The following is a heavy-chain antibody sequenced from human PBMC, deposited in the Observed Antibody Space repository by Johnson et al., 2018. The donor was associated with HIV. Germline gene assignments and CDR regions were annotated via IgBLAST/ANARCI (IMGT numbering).Heavy chain of an antibody. CDR2: ISGSGGST. D-gene: IGHD1-14*01. Sequence: VQLVESGGGVVQPGRSLRLTCAASGFTFSSYAMSWVRQAPGKGLEWVSAISGSGGSTYYAAPLKGRFPIPRDNSKNTLYLQMNSLRAEDTAVYYCAKGEDGSHDAFDIWGPGTMVTVSA. V-gene: IGHV3-23*04. CDR1: GFTFSSYA. J-gene: IGHJ3*02. CDR3: AKGEDGSHDAFDI.